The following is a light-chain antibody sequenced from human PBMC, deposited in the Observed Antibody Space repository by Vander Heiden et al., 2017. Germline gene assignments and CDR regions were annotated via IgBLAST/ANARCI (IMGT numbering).Light chain of an antibody. J-gene: IGKJ2*01. CDR2: DAT. CDR3: QQCSIYPRT. CDR1: QGITSA. Sequence: AIQLTQSPSSLSTSVGARVTIPCRASQGITSALAWYQQKPGKRPELLIYDATSLETGVPLRFSGSGSGTDFTLTISSLQPEDAATYFCQQCSIYPRTFGQGTKLEIK. V-gene: IGKV1-13*02.